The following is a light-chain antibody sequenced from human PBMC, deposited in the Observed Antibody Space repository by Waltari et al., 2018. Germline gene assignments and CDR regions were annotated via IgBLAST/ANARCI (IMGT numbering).Light chain of an antibody. CDR2: RNN. Sequence: APGQRVTISCNGSSSNIGAGYDVHWYQQLPGTAPKVLMYRNNNRPSGVPDRFSGSKSGTSASLAITGLQAEDEADYFCQSYDSSLSGSGVFGGGTRLTVL. CDR3: QSYDSSLSGSGV. J-gene: IGLJ3*02. V-gene: IGLV1-40*01. CDR1: SSNIGAGYD.